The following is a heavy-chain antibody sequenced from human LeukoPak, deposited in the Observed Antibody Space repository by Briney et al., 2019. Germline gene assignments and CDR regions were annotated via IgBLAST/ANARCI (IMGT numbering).Heavy chain of an antibody. D-gene: IGHD3-10*01. CDR3: ARHYGP. V-gene: IGHV4-39*01. J-gene: IGHJ5*02. CDR2: IYDSGST. Sequence: GSLRLSCAASGFTFSSYSMNRVRQPPGKGLEWIGSIYDSGSTYYNPSLKSRVTISVDTSKNQFSLKLNSVTAADTAVYYCARHYGPWGQGTLVTVSS. CDR1: GFTFSSYSMN.